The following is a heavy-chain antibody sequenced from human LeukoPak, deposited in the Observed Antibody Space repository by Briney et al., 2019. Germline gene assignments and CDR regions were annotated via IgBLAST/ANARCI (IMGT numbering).Heavy chain of an antibody. D-gene: IGHD2-8*02. Sequence: GGSLRLSCAASGFCFNAYAMNWVRQAPEKRLEWISSIIYTGVDTYYADSVKGRFTISRDNSRNALDLRMHSLRAEDTAVHYCAKATKGHCTGAHCYPFDSWGQGALVIVSS. V-gene: IGHV3-23*01. CDR3: AKATKGHCTGAHCYPFDS. CDR2: IIYTGVDT. CDR1: GFCFNAYA. J-gene: IGHJ4*02.